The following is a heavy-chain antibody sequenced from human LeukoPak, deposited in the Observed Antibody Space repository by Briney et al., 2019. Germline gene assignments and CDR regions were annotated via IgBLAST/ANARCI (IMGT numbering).Heavy chain of an antibody. V-gene: IGHV3-30*02. CDR3: ARDLHCSGGSCYSGLHY. CDR2: IKYDGSYK. J-gene: IGHJ4*02. Sequence: GGSLRLSCEASGFIFSSYGMHWVRQVPGKGLQWVAFIKYDGSYKKYADSVKGRFTISRDNSKNTLYLQMNSLRPEDTAVYYCARDLHCSGGSCYSGLHYWGQGTLVTVSS. CDR1: GFIFSSYG. D-gene: IGHD2-15*01.